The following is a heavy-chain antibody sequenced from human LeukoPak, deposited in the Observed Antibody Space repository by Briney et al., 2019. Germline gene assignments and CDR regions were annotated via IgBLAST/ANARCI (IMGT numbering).Heavy chain of an antibody. D-gene: IGHD6-19*01. CDR1: GFTFSSYA. Sequence: GGSLRLSCAASGFTFSSYAMNWVRQAPGKGLEWVSSISSSSSYIYYADSLKGRFTISRDNAKNSLYLQMNSLRAEDTAVYFCARGPGSGWYNYWGQGALVTVSS. V-gene: IGHV3-21*01. CDR3: ARGPGSGWYNY. J-gene: IGHJ4*02. CDR2: ISSSSSYI.